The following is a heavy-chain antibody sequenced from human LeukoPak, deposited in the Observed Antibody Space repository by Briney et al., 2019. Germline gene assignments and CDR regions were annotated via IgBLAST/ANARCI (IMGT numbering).Heavy chain of an antibody. Sequence: PGGSLRLSCAASGFTFSSYAMSWVRQAPGKGLEWVSAISGSGGSTYYADSVKGRFTISRDNAKNSLYLQMNSLRAEDTAVYYCARDLLTSYGSGLHWGQGTLVTVSS. J-gene: IGHJ4*02. CDR2: ISGSGGST. D-gene: IGHD3-10*01. V-gene: IGHV3-23*01. CDR1: GFTFSSYA. CDR3: ARDLLTSYGSGLH.